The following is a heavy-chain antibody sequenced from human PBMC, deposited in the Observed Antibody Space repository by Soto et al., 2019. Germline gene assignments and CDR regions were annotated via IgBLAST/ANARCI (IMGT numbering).Heavy chain of an antibody. CDR2: IYHSGST. Sequence: QLQLQESGSGLVKPSQTLSLTCAVSGGSITSGGYSWSWIRQPPRKGLEWIAYIYHSGSTYYNLSLKSRVTISVDRSKNQFSLRLSSVTAADTAVYYCAAGGGLPRYYWGQGTLVTVSS. CDR3: AAGGGLPRYY. J-gene: IGHJ4*02. D-gene: IGHD1-26*01. CDR1: GGSITSGGYS. V-gene: IGHV4-30-2*01.